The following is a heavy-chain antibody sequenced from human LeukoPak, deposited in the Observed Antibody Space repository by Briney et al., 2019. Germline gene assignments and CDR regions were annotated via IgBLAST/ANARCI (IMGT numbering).Heavy chain of an antibody. CDR3: ARGPDIVVVPAALGYYYYYMDV. J-gene: IGHJ6*03. V-gene: IGHV1-69*05. Sequence: ASVKVSCKASGGTFSSYAISWVRQAPGQGPEWMGGIIPIFGTANYAQKFQGRVTITTDESTSTAYMELSSLRSEDTAVYYCARGPDIVVVPAALGYYYYYMDVWGKGTTVTVSS. D-gene: IGHD2-2*01. CDR1: GGTFSSYA. CDR2: IIPIFGTA.